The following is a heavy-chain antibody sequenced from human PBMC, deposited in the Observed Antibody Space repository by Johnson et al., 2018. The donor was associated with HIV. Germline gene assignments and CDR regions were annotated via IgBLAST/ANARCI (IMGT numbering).Heavy chain of an antibody. D-gene: IGHD3-22*01. CDR2: ISSSGSPT. CDR3: ARDQRITMMANTRDAFDI. CDR1: GFTFSDYY. J-gene: IGHJ3*02. Sequence: VQLVESGGGLVKPGGSLRLSCAASGFTFSDYYMSWIRQAPGKGLEWVSYISSSGSPTYYAASVKGRFTISRDNGKNSLYLQMNSLRAEDTAVYYCARDQRITMMANTRDAFDIWGQGTMVTVSS. V-gene: IGHV3-11*04.